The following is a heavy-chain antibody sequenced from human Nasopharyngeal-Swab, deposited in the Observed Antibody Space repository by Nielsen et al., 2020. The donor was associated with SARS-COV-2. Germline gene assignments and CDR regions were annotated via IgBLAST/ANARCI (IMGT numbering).Heavy chain of an antibody. D-gene: IGHD2-21*02. V-gene: IGHV4-39*01. CDR3: VNRCGGDCHDY. J-gene: IGHJ4*02. CDR2: IYYSGST. Sequence: WIRQPPGKGLEWIGSIYYSGSTYYNPSLKSRVTISVDTSKNQFSLKLSSVTAADTAVYYCVNRCGGDCHDYWGQGTLVTVSS.